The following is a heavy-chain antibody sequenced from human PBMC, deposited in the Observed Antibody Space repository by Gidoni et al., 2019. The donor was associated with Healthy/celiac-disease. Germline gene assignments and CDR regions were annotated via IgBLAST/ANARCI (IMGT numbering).Heavy chain of an antibody. CDR2: IWYDGSNT. CDR3: VRDRNWGSSSWYFDL. J-gene: IGHJ2*01. CDR1: GFTFRSYG. D-gene: IGHD7-27*01. Sequence: QVQLVESGGGVVQPGRSLRLSCAASGFTFRSYGMHWVRQAPGKGLEWGGFIWYDGSNTQYGDSVKGRFTISRYNSKKMVYLQMNSLRVEDTAVYYCVRDRNWGSSSWYFDLWGRGTLVTASS. V-gene: IGHV3-33*01.